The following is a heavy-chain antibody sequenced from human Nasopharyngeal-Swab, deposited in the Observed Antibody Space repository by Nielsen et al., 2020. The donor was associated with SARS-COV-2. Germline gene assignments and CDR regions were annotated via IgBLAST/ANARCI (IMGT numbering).Heavy chain of an antibody. CDR3: ASWGYFQH. Sequence: ASVKVSCKASGYTFTSYDINWVRQAPGQGLEWMGRINPNSGGTNYAQKFQGRVTMTRDTSISTAYMELSSLRSEDTAVYYCASWGYFQHWGQGTLVTVSS. CDR2: INPNSGGT. D-gene: IGHD3-16*01. CDR1: GYTFTSYD. V-gene: IGHV1-2*06. J-gene: IGHJ1*01.